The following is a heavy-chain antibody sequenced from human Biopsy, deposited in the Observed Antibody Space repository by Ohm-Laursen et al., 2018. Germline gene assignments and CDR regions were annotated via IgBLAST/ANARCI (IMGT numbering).Heavy chain of an antibody. CDR2: IYYTGHT. CDR1: GGSIKSYP. Sequence: TLSPTCTVSGGSIKSYPWPWLRQSPGKGLEWIGFIYYTGHTNYNPSLKSRATISVDTSKNQFSLKVISVTAADTAVYYCARLTGDPSYWGQGILVTVSS. D-gene: IGHD7-27*01. CDR3: ARLTGDPSY. J-gene: IGHJ4*02. V-gene: IGHV4-59*01.